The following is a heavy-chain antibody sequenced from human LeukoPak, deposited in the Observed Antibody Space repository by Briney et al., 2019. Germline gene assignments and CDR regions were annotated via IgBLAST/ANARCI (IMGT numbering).Heavy chain of an antibody. CDR3: AKEGIAAAGTTGVDS. CDR1: GFTFDDYA. Sequence: GRSLRLSCAASGFTFDDYAMHWVRQAPGKGLEWVSGISWNSGSIGYADSVKGRFTISRDNAKNSLYLQMNSLRAEDTALYYCAKEGIAAAGTTGVDSWGQGTLVTVSS. V-gene: IGHV3-9*01. D-gene: IGHD6-13*01. CDR2: ISWNSGSI. J-gene: IGHJ5*01.